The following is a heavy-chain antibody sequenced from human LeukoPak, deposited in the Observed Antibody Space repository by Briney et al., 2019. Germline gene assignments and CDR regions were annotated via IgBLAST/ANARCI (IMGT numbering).Heavy chain of an antibody. CDR1: GATFKSYA. Sequence: SMRFSRGGSGATFKSYAISGVGESPRLKVEWVGGIIPLLGTATHAQKFQGIVTITADKSTSTVYMELSSLKSEDSAVYYCTKSSSPQYFQDWGQGTLVTVSS. D-gene: IGHD6-13*01. J-gene: IGHJ1*01. CDR3: TKSSSPQYFQD. V-gene: IGHV1-69*10. CDR2: IIPLLGTA.